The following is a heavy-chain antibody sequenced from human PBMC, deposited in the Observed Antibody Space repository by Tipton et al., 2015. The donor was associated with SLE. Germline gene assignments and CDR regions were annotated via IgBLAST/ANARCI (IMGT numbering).Heavy chain of an antibody. V-gene: IGHV4-38-2*02. J-gene: IGHJ3*02. Sequence: TLSLTCAVSGYSIRSGYYWGWLRQPPGKGLEWIGSIYHSGSTYYNPSLKSRVTISVDTSKNQFSLKLSSVTAADTAVYYCARDYDAFDIWGQGTMVTVSS. CDR3: ARDYDAFDI. CDR2: IYHSGST. CDR1: GYSIRSGYY.